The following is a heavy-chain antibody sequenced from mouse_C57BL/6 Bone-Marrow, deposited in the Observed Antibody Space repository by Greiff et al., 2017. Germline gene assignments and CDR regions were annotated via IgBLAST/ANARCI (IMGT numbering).Heavy chain of an antibody. D-gene: IGHD1-1*01. CDR1: GYTFTSYW. J-gene: IGHJ3*01. CDR2: IHPNSGST. V-gene: IGHV1-64*01. CDR3: ARDPHGYGRSYGTY. Sequence: QVQLQQPGAELVKPGASVKLSCKASGYTFTSYWMHWVKQRPGQGLEWIGMIHPNSGSTNYNEKFKSKATLTVDKSSSTAYMHLSSLTSEDSAFYYCARDPHGYGRSYGTYWGQGTLVTVSA.